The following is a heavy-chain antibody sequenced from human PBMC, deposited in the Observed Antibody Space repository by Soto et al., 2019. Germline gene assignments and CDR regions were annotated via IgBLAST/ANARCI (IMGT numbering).Heavy chain of an antibody. Sequence: PSXTLSLTCAVYGGSFSVYYWTWIRQPPGTGLEWIGEINHSGSTNYNPSLKSRVTISVDTSKNQFSLKLTPVTAADTAVYYCARDKITGLFDYWGQGTLVTVSS. CDR3: ARDKITGLFDY. CDR2: INHSGST. D-gene: IGHD2-8*02. J-gene: IGHJ4*02. CDR1: GGSFSVYY. V-gene: IGHV4-34*01.